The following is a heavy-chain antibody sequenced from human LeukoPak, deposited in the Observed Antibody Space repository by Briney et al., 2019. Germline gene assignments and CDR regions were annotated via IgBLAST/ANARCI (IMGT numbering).Heavy chain of an antibody. J-gene: IGHJ3*02. CDR3: ARVVSGAFDI. D-gene: IGHD6-6*01. V-gene: IGHV4-59*12. Sequence: SETLSLTCTVSGGSISSYYWSWIRQPPGKGLEWIGYVYYSGSTNYNPSLKSRVTISVDTSKNQFSLKLSSVTAADTAVYYCARVVSGAFDIWGQGTMVTVSS. CDR2: VYYSGST. CDR1: GGSISSYY.